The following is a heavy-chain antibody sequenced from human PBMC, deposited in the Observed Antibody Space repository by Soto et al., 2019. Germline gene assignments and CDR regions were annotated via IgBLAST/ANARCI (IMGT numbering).Heavy chain of an antibody. J-gene: IGHJ6*02. CDR3: ARVKTAMVRGVIIPYYYYGMDV. V-gene: IGHV4-59*01. CDR2: IYYSGST. D-gene: IGHD3-10*01. CDR1: GGSISSYY. Sequence: QVQLQESGPGLVKPSETLSLTCTVSGGSISSYYWSWIRHPPGKGLEWIGYIYYSGSTNYNPSLKSRVTISVDTSKNQFSLKLSSVTAADTAVYYCARVKTAMVRGVIIPYYYYGMDVWGQGTTVTVSS.